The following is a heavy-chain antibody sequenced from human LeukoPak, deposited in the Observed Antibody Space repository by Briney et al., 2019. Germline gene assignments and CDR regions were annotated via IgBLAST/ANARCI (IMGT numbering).Heavy chain of an antibody. V-gene: IGHV3-64D*09. CDR3: VKSASSFGANWFDP. D-gene: IGHD3-3*01. J-gene: IGHJ5*02. CDR2: ISSNGDST. CDR1: GFTFSNYA. Sequence: GGSLRLSCSASGFTFSNYAMHWVRQAPGKGLEYFSAISSNGDSTYYADSVKGRFIISRDNSKNSLSLQMSSLRPEDTAVYYCVKSASSFGANWFDPWGQGTLVTVSS.